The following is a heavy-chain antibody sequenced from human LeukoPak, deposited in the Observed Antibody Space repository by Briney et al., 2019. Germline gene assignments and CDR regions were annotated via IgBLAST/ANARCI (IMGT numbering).Heavy chain of an antibody. V-gene: IGHV3-11*05. D-gene: IGHD3-22*01. CDR3: ARDEYYYDSTGSTDL. CDR1: GFNFSDHY. CDR2: ISTSSRYT. J-gene: IGHJ2*01. Sequence: GGSLRLSCAASGFNFSDHYMSWIRQAPGKGLEWVAYISTSSRYTNYADSVKGRFTISRDNGKGSLYLQMNSLRAEDTAVYYCARDEYYYDSTGSTDLWGRGTLVTVSS.